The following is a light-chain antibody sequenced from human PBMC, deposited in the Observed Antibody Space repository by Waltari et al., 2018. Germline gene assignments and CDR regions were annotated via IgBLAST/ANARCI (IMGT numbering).Light chain of an antibody. Sequence: AIQMTQSPSSLSASVGDRVTIPCRASQSIRNDLSWYQQEPGKAPKLLIYAASRLQRGVPRRFSGSGSGTYFTLTISSLQPEDCATYYCLQDYTYPRAFGQGTKVEIK. V-gene: IGKV1-6*01. CDR3: LQDYTYPRA. CDR2: AAS. CDR1: QSIRND. J-gene: IGKJ1*01.